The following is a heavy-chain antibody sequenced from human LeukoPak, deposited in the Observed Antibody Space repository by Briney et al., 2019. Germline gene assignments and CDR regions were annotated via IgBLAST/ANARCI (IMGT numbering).Heavy chain of an antibody. CDR3: AKSPGGELGPHYYYYMDV. Sequence: GGSLRLSCAASGFTFSSYGMSWVRQAPGKGLEWVSAISGSGGSTYYADSMKGRFTISRDNSKNTLYLQMNSLRAEDTAVYYCAKSPGGELGPHYYYYMDVWGKGTTVTISS. CDR2: ISGSGGST. D-gene: IGHD1-26*01. J-gene: IGHJ6*03. V-gene: IGHV3-23*01. CDR1: GFTFSSYG.